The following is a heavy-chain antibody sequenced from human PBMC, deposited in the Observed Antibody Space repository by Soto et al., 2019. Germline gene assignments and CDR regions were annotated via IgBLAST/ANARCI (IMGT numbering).Heavy chain of an antibody. CDR1: GFTFSDYY. D-gene: IGHD6-19*01. CDR2: ISSSSSYT. CDR3: ARVRREQWLAIDY. Sequence: QVQLVESGGGLVKPGGSLRLSCAASGFTFSDYYMSWIRQAPGKGLEWVSYISSSSSYTNYADSVKGRFTISRDNAKNSLYLQMNSLRAEDTAVYYCARVRREQWLAIDYWGQGTLVTVSS. J-gene: IGHJ4*02. V-gene: IGHV3-11*06.